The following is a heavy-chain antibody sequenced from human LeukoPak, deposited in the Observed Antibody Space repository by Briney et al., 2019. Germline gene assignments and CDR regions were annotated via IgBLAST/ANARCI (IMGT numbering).Heavy chain of an antibody. J-gene: IGHJ6*04. CDR2: IYPGDSDT. D-gene: IGHD4-17*01. V-gene: IGHV5-51*01. Sequence: GESLKIYCKGSGYSFTSYWIGWVRQMPGKGLEWMGIIYPGDSDTRYSPSFQGQVTISADKSISTAYLQWSSLKASDTAMYYCARNYGDSRGYYYGMDVWGKGTTVTVSS. CDR3: ARNYGDSRGYYYGMDV. CDR1: GYSFTSYW.